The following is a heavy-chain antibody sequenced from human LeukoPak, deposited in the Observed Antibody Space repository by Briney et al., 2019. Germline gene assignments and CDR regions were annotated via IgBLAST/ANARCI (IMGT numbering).Heavy chain of an antibody. D-gene: IGHD3-22*01. CDR1: GGGFTFTSHA. CDR3: AGFFYDNSGDAFDI. V-gene: IGHV1-69*01. J-gene: IGHJ3*02. Sequence: GSSVKVSCKASGGGFTFTSHAISWVRQAPGQGLEWMGGLIPIYGSANYAQKFQGRVTITSDESTRTVYMELSSLRPEDSAVYYCAGFFYDNSGDAFDIWGQGTMVTGSS. CDR2: LIPIYGSA.